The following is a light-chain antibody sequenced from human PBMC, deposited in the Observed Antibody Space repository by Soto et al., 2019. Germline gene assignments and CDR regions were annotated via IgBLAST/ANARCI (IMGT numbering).Light chain of an antibody. Sequence: DVVVTQSPLSLPVTLGQPASISCRSSQSLIHSDGNTYLHWFQQRPGQSPRRLIYHVSTRDSGVPDRFRGSGSGTDFTLEISRVAAEDVGVYYCMQGRDWPYTCGAGTTVDIK. V-gene: IGKV2-30*02. CDR2: HVS. CDR3: MQGRDWPYT. CDR1: QSLIHSDGNTY. J-gene: IGKJ3*01.